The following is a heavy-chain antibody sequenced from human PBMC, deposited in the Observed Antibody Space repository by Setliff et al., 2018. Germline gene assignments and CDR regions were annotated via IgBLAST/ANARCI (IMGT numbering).Heavy chain of an antibody. CDR2: FHPYSGHT. J-gene: IGHJ4*02. Sequence: ASVKVSCKDSGGTFSNYGISWVRQAPGQGLEWMGRFHPYSGHTNYAQNFQGMVTMTMDASITTVYMELSRLTSDDTAVYYCVRQDILTSYYMFDYWGQGTLVTVSS. CDR1: GGTFSNYG. D-gene: IGHD3-9*01. V-gene: IGHV1-2*06. CDR3: VRQDILTSYYMFDY.